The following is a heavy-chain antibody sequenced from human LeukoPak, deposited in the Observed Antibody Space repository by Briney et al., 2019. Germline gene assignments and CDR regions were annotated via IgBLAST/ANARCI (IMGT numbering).Heavy chain of an antibody. D-gene: IGHD1-14*01. CDR1: GFTFSSYS. V-gene: IGHV3-21*01. J-gene: IGHJ4*02. CDR3: ARDNQGTVDY. Sequence: PGGSLRLSCAASGFTFSSYSMNWVRQAPGKGLEWVSSISSSSSYIYYADSVKGRFTISRDNAKSSLYLQMNSLRAEDTAVYYCARDNQGTVDYWGQGTLVTVSS. CDR2: ISSSSSYI.